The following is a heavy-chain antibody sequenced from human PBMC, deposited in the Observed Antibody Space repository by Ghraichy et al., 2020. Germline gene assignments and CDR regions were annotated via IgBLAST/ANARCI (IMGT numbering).Heavy chain of an antibody. CDR1: GFTFGDYA. J-gene: IGHJ4*02. CDR3: TRSDTAMVGGRDY. D-gene: IGHD5-18*01. CDR2: IRSKAYGGTT. V-gene: IGHV3-49*03. Sequence: GGSLRLSCTASGFTFGDYAMSWFRQAPGKGLEWVGFIRSKAYGGTTEYAASVKGRFTISRDDSKSIAYLQMNSLKTEDTAVYYCTRSDTAMVGGRDYWGQGTLVTVSS.